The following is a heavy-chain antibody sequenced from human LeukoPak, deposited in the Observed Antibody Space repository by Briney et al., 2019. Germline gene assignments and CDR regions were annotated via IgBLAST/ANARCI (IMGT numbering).Heavy chain of an antibody. D-gene: IGHD5-18*01. V-gene: IGHV4-34*01. J-gene: IGHJ5*02. Sequence: SETLSLTCTVSGGSISSYYWSWIRQPPGKGLEWIGEINHSGSTNYNPSLKSRVTISVDTSKNQFSLKLSSVTAADTAVYYCARAVTAMVTSSTWFDPWGQGTLVTVSS. CDR2: INHSGST. CDR3: ARAVTAMVTSSTWFDP. CDR1: GGSISSYY.